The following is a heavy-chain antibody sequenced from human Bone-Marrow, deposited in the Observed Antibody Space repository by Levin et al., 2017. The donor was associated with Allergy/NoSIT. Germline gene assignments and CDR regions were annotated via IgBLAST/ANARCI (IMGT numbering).Heavy chain of an antibody. CDR2: INQNGTT. V-gene: IGHV4-34*01. CDR1: GGSLSGSY. Sequence: SQTLSLTCAVSGGSLSGSYWTWIRQSPGKGLEWIGEINQNGTTNHNPSLKSRVTMSIDTSRNQFSLKMRSLTAADTAVFYCARGPSFYYDISTGYYMRGRGPFDIWGQGTVVTVSS. D-gene: IGHD3-9*01. J-gene: IGHJ3*02. CDR3: ARGPSFYYDISTGYYMRGRGPFDI.